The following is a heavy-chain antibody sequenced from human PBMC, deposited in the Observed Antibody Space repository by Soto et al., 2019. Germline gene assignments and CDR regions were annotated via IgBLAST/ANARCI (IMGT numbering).Heavy chain of an antibody. D-gene: IGHD5-12*01. CDR3: ARESGGYDFRY. V-gene: IGHV1-2*04. CDR1: GYTFTGYY. Sequence: ASVKVSCKASGYTFTGYYMHWVRQAPGQGLEWMGWINPNSGGTNYEQKFQGWVTMTRDTSISTAYMELSRLRSDDTAVYYCARESGGYDFRYWGQGTLVTVSS. J-gene: IGHJ4*02. CDR2: INPNSGGT.